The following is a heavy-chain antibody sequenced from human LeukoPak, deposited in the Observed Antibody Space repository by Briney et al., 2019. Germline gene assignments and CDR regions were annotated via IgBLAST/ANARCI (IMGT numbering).Heavy chain of an antibody. CDR1: GLTLSNYW. D-gene: IGHD1-26*01. J-gene: IGHJ4*02. Sequence: PGGSLRLSCTASGLTLSNYWMIWVRQAPGKGLQWVAKIKQDGSEKYYVDSVKARFTISRDNAENSLYLQMNSLRVEDTAVYYCAARSSGNPYFWGQGTLVTVSS. CDR3: AARSSGNPYF. CDR2: IKQDGSEK. V-gene: IGHV3-7*03.